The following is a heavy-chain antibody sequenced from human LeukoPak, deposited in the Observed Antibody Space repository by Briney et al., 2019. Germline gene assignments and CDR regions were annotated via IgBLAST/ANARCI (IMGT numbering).Heavy chain of an antibody. CDR3: ARVGDYALKD. V-gene: IGHV4-59*10. CDR2: IYTSGST. CDR1: GGSFSGYY. Sequence: SETLFLTCAVYGGSFSGYYWSWIRQPAGKGLEWIGHIYTSGSTNYNPSLKSRVTMSVDTSKNQFSLKLRSVTAADTAVYYCARVGDYALKDWGQGTLVTVSS. D-gene: IGHD3-16*01. J-gene: IGHJ4*02.